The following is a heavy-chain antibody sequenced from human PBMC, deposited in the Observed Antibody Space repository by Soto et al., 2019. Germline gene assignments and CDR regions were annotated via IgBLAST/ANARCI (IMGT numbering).Heavy chain of an antibody. J-gene: IGHJ6*02. CDR1: GFTFGAYA. D-gene: IGHD2-15*01. CDR2: ISYDGSIK. Sequence: QVHLVESGGGVVQPGRSLRLSCAASGFTFGAYAMHWVRQAPGKGLEWVAVISYDGSIKYYADSVKGRFTISRDNSKNTLSLQMNSLRPEDTAIYHCARRVAEGGMDVWGQGTTVTVSS. V-gene: IGHV3-30-3*01. CDR3: ARRVAEGGMDV.